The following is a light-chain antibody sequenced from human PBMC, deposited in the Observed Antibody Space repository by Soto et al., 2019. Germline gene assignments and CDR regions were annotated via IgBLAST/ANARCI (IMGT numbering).Light chain of an antibody. CDR1: SSDVGGYNY. J-gene: IGLJ2*01. CDR2: DVS. CDR3: SSYTSSSTKV. V-gene: IGLV2-14*01. Sequence: QSVLTQPASVSGSPGQSITISCTGTSSDVGGYNYVSWYQQHPGKAPKLMIYDVSNRPSGVYNRFYGSKSGNTASLTISGLQAEDEADYYCSSYTSSSTKVFGGGTKLTVL.